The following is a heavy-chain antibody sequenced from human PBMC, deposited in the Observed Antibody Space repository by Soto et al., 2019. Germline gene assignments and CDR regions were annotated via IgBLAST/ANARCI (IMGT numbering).Heavy chain of an antibody. CDR1: GGSLSDYY. CDR3: ARRSSSGWRERTDKYYFDC. CDR2: INASEST. D-gene: IGHD6-19*01. J-gene: IGHJ4*02. Sequence: PSETLSLTCDVSGGSLSDYYWSWIRQPPGKGLEWIGEINASESTKYNTSLKSRVIISVDTSKNQFSLKLSSXNPADTAVYYCARRSSSGWRERTDKYYFDCWAQVTLVSVS. V-gene: IGHV4-34*01.